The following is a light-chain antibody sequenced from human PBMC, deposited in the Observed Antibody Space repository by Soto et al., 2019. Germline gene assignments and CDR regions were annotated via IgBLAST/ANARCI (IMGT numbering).Light chain of an antibody. CDR1: SSDVGSYNL. Sequence: QSALTQPASVSGSPGQSITISCTGTSSDVGSYNLVSWYQQHPGKAPKLMIYEVSKRPSGVSNRFSGSKSGNTASLTISGLQAEDEADYYCCSYAGSTNWVFGGGTKLT. CDR3: CSYAGSTNWV. J-gene: IGLJ3*02. V-gene: IGLV2-23*02. CDR2: EVS.